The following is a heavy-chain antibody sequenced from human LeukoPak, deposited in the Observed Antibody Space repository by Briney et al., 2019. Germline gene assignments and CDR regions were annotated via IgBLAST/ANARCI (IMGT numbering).Heavy chain of an antibody. CDR2: ISGSGGST. D-gene: IGHD6-25*01. Sequence: GGSLRLSCAASGFSFGSYAMSWVRQAPGKGLEWVSAISGSGGSTYYADSVKGRFTISRDNSKNTLYLQMNSLRAEDTAVYYCAKHLRPAATAYYFDYWGQGTLVTVSS. CDR1: GFSFGSYA. CDR3: AKHLRPAATAYYFDY. J-gene: IGHJ4*02. V-gene: IGHV3-23*01.